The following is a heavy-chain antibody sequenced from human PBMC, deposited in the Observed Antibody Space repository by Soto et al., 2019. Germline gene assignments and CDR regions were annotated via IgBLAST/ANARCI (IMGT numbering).Heavy chain of an antibody. Sequence: ASVKVSCKASGYSFTSYGISWVRQAPGQGLEWMGWISAYNGNTKYSQKFQGRVTITRDTSARTAYMELSSLRSEDTAVYYCARGEWWLFDYWGQGTLVTVSS. D-gene: IGHD2-15*01. CDR2: ISAYNGNT. CDR3: ARGEWWLFDY. V-gene: IGHV1-18*01. J-gene: IGHJ4*02. CDR1: GYSFTSYG.